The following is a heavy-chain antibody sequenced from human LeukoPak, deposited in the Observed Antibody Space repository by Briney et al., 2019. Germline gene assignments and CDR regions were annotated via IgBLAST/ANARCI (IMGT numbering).Heavy chain of an antibody. CDR1: GFTFSTYG. D-gene: IGHD1-26*01. Sequence: GGSLRLSCAASGFTFSTYGMSWVRQAPGKGLEWVSSISSSSSYIYYADSVKGRFTISRDNAKNSLYLQMNSLRAEDTAVYYCARPAHGSWGQGTLVTVSS. V-gene: IGHV3-21*01. CDR3: ARPAHGS. J-gene: IGHJ4*02. CDR2: ISSSSSYI.